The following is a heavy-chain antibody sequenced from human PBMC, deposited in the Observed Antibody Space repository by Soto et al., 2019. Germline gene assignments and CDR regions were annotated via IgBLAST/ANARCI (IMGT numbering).Heavy chain of an antibody. J-gene: IGHJ4*02. CDR3: ARSGYSYGPNID. D-gene: IGHD5-18*01. CDR1: RGSFSASG. V-gene: IGHV1-69*01. CDR2: FIPIFGTA. Sequence: QVQLVQSGAEVQKPGSSVKVSCRAARGSFSASGFSWVRQAPGQGLEWVGGFIPIFGTANYAPKFQDRVTMTADESTSKVYRALSSLKSEDTAMYDWARSGYSYGPNIDWGQGTLVTVSS.